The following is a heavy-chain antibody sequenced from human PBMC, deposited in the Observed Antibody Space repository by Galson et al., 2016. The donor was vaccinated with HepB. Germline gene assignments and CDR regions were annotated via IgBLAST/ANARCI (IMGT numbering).Heavy chain of an antibody. CDR1: GYSISGGYF. J-gene: IGHJ4*02. CDR2: ISHSGHT. V-gene: IGHV4-38-2*02. CDR3: TREQWGSTIPDY. Sequence: SETLSLTCTVSGYSISGGYFWGWIRQPPGKGLEWIGTISHSGHTFYSPSLKSRVTLSLDASKNQFSLSLSSVTAADTAVYYCTREQWGSTIPDYWGQGTLVTVSS. D-gene: IGHD5/OR15-5a*01.